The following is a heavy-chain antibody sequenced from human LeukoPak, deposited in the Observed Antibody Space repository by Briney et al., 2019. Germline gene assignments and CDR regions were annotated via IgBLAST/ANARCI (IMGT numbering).Heavy chain of an antibody. CDR3: ARGLLKGQLHLGYSYYMDV. J-gene: IGHJ6*03. D-gene: IGHD2-2*01. V-gene: IGHV4-59*13. CDR1: GGSISRYH. CDR2: IYNGESA. Sequence: SETLSLTCTGSGGSISRYHLGSLRQPPGKEVDGMGYIYNGESAYYNPSLKSRFTTSADTSKNQFSLKLTSVTAADTAVYYCARGLLKGQLHLGYSYYMDVWGKGTTITVSS.